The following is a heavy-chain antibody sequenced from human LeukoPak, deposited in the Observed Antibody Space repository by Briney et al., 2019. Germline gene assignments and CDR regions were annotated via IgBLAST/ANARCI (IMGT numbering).Heavy chain of an antibody. CDR2: IKQDGSET. J-gene: IGHJ5*02. Sequence: PGGSLRLSCAASGFTFSSYCMSWVRQAPGKGLEWVASIKQDGSETYCVGSVKGRFTISRDSAKNSLYLQMNSLRAEDTAVYYCARVLYGSGSYYRGWFDPWGQGTLVTVSS. CDR3: ARVLYGSGSYYRGWFDP. CDR1: GFTFSSYC. D-gene: IGHD3-10*01. V-gene: IGHV3-7*04.